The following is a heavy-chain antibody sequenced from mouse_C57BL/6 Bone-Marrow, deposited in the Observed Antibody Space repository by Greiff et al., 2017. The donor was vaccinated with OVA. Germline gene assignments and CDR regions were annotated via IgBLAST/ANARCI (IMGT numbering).Heavy chain of an antibody. Sequence: LQQPGAELVKPGASVKLSCKASGYTFTSYWMQWVKQRPGQGLEWIGEIDPSDSYTNYNQKFKGKATLTVDTSSSTAYMQLSSLTSEDSAVYYCAREGTYYGSSLDYWGQGTTLTVSS. J-gene: IGHJ2*01. CDR2: IDPSDSYT. D-gene: IGHD1-1*01. CDR1: GYTFTSYW. CDR3: AREGTYYGSSLDY. V-gene: IGHV1-50*01.